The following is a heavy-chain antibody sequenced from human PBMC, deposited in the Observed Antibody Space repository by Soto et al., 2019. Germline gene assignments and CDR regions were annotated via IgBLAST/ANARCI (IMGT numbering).Heavy chain of an antibody. J-gene: IGHJ4*02. Sequence: EVQLLESGGGLVQPGGSLRLSCAASGFTFSSYAMSWVRQAPGKGLEWVSAISGSGGSTYYADSVKGRFTISRDNSKNSRYLQMNSLRAEDTAVYSCAKHLTSFGVVIPYYFDYWGQGTLVTVSS. CDR1: GFTFSSYA. D-gene: IGHD3-3*01. CDR3: AKHLTSFGVVIPYYFDY. V-gene: IGHV3-23*01. CDR2: ISGSGGST.